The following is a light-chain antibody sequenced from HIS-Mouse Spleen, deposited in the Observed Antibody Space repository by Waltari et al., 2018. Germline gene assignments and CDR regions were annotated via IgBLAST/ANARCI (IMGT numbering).Light chain of an antibody. V-gene: IGLV6-57*04. CDR1: SGSIASNY. J-gene: IGLJ3*02. CDR3: QSYDSSNHKV. CDR2: EDN. Sequence: NFMLTQPHSVSESPGKTVTISCTRSSGSIASNYVQWYQQRPGSAPTTVIYEDNQRPSVVPDRFSGSIDSSSNSASLTISGLKTEDEADYYCQSYDSSNHKVFGGGTKLTVL.